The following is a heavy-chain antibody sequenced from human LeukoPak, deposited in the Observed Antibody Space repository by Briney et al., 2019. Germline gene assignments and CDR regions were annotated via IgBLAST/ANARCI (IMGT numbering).Heavy chain of an antibody. CDR1: GGSISSGGYY. CDR3: ARDLVGSRSSFAY. J-gene: IGHJ4*02. CDR2: IYHSGST. V-gene: IGHV4-30-2*01. Sequence: PSETLSLTCTVSGGSISSGGYYWSWIRQPPGKGLEWIGYIYHSGSTYYNPSLKSRVTISVDRSKNQFSLKLSSVTAADTAVYYCARDLVGSRSSFAYWGQGTLVTVSS. D-gene: IGHD1-26*01.